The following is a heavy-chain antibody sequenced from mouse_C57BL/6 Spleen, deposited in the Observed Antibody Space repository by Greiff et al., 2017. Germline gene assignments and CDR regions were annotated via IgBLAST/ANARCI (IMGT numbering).Heavy chain of an antibody. J-gene: IGHJ4*01. CDR3: AKIYDYDVRLYAMDY. CDR1: GYTFTDYY. D-gene: IGHD2-4*01. V-gene: IGHV1-26*01. CDR2: INPNNGGT. Sequence: VQLQQSGPELVKPGASVKISCKASGYTFTDYYMNWVKQSHGKSLEWIGDINPNNGGTSYNQKFKGKATLTVDKSSSTAYMELRSLTSEDSAVYYCAKIYDYDVRLYAMDYWGQGTSVTVSS.